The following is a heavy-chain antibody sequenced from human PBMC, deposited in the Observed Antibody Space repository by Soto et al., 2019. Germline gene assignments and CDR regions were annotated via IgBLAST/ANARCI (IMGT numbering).Heavy chain of an antibody. J-gene: IGHJ4*02. Sequence: QLQLQESGPGLVKPSETLSLTCTVSGGSISSSSYYWGWIRQPPGKGLEWIGSIYYSGSTYYNPSLKSRVTIAVDTSKNQFSLKLSSVTAADTAVYYCARRPPYYDFWSGSYYFDYWGQGTLVTVSS. CDR2: IYYSGST. D-gene: IGHD3-3*01. V-gene: IGHV4-39*01. CDR3: ARRPPYYDFWSGSYYFDY. CDR1: GGSISSSSYY.